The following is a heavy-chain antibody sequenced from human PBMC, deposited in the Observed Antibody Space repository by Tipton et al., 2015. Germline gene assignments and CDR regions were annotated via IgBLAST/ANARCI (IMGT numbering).Heavy chain of an antibody. CDR2: IYQGGRT. D-gene: IGHD5-12*01. CDR1: GGSLSSGGFS. J-gene: IGHJ6*02. V-gene: IGHV4-30-2*01. Sequence: TLSLTCSVSGGSLSSGGFSWSWIRQPPGQGLEWIGNIYQGGRTYYNPSLKSRVTMSVDRPKNQFSLKLTSVTAADTAVYYCARSGYTYGMDVWGQGTTVTVSS. CDR3: ARSGYTYGMDV.